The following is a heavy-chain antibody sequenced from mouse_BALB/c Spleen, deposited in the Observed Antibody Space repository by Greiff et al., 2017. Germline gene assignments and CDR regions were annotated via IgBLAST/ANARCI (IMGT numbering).Heavy chain of an antibody. V-gene: IGHV5-9-3*01. CDR3: ARRGDYVDFDY. J-gene: IGHJ2*01. CDR2: ISSGGSYT. D-gene: IGHD2-13*01. Sequence: EVKLVESGGGLVKPGGSLKLSCAASGFTFSSYAMSWVRQTPEKRLEWVATISSGGSYTYYPDSVKGRFTISRDNAKNTLYLQMSSLRSEDTAMYYCARRGDYVDFDYWGQGTTLTVSS. CDR1: GFTFSSYA.